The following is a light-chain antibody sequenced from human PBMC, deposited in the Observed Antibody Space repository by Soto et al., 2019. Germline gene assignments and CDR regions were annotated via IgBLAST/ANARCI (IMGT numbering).Light chain of an antibody. CDR2: EDN. V-gene: IGLV6-57*04. J-gene: IGLJ2*01. Sequence: NFMLTQPHSVSESPGKTVTISCTRSSGSIASTYMQWFQQRPGSAPTIVIYEDNQRPSGVPDRFSGSIDRSSNSASLTISGLQTEDEADYYCQSYDSNTVVFGGGTKLTVL. CDR3: QSYDSNTVV. CDR1: SGSIASTY.